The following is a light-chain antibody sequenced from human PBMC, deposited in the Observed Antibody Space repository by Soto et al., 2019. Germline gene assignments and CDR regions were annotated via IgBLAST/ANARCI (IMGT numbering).Light chain of an antibody. CDR3: QQSQSRHQT. CDR1: QSIGNY. CDR2: ATS. J-gene: IGKJ2*01. V-gene: IGKV1-39*01. Sequence: DIQVTQSPSSLSAFVGDRVTITCRASQSIGNYVNWYQQKPGKAPKLLIYATSSLHSGVASRFSGSGSGTDFTLTISSLQPEDFAIYYCQQSQSRHQTFGQGTKLE.